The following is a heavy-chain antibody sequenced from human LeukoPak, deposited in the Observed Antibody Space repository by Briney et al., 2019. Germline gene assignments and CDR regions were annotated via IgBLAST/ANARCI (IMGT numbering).Heavy chain of an antibody. CDR1: GGSISSSSYY. D-gene: IGHD3-10*01. V-gene: IGHV4-39*07. Sequence: PSETLSLTCTVSGGSISSSSYYWGWIRQPPGKGLEWIGNIYYSGSTYYNPSLKSRVTISVDTSKNQFSLKLSSVTAADTAVYYCARGGFRFGELLPHFDYWGQGTLVTVSS. J-gene: IGHJ4*02. CDR3: ARGGFRFGELLPHFDY. CDR2: IYYSGST.